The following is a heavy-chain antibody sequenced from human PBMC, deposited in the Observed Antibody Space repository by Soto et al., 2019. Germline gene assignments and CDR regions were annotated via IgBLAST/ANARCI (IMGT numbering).Heavy chain of an antibody. Sequence: QVQLVESGGGVVQPGRSLRLSCAASGFTCNTLAMHWVRQAPGKRLEWVALIWHDGINTYYAASVKGRFTISRDNSQNTVYLQMNSLGADDTAIYYRAREVDYGDYPGLIDYWGQVTIVTLAS. CDR1: GFTCNTLA. D-gene: IGHD4-17*01. V-gene: IGHV3-33*01. J-gene: IGHJ4*02. CDR2: IWHDGINT. CDR3: AREVDYGDYPGLIDY.